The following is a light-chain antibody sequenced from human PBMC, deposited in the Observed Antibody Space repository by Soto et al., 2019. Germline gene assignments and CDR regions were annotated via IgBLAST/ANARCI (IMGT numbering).Light chain of an antibody. CDR2: RAS. J-gene: IGKJ2*01. V-gene: IGKV3-20*01. Sequence: EIVLTQSPGTLSLSPGERATLSCRASQSVSSIYLAWYQQKPGQAPRLLIYRASSRATGIPGRFSGSGSGTDFTLFSSRLEPEDFAVYYCQQYGGSPPFTFGQGTKLEIE. CDR1: QSVSSIY. CDR3: QQYGGSPPFT.